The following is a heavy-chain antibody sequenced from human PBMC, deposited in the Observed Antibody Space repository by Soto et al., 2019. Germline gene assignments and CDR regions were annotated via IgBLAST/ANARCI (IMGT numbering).Heavy chain of an antibody. CDR1: GFTFSSYG. Sequence: PGGSLRLSCAASGFTFSSYGMHWVRQAPGKGLEWVAVISYDGSNKYYADSVKGRFTISRDNSKNTLYLQMNSLRAEDTAVYYCAKDFGGSYYYYYGMDVWGQGTTVTVSS. CDR3: AKDFGGSYYYYYGMDV. CDR2: ISYDGSNK. D-gene: IGHD3-10*01. V-gene: IGHV3-30*18. J-gene: IGHJ6*02.